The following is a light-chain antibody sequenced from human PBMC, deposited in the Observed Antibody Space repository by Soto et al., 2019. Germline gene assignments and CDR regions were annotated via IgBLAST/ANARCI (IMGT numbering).Light chain of an antibody. CDR3: SLSYSGAVV. Sequence: QAVVTQEPSLTVSPGGTVTLTCGSSTGAVTSGHYPYWFQQKPGQAPRTPIYDTSNKHSWTPARFSGSLLGGKAALTLSGAQPEDEAEYYCSLSYSGAVVFGGGTKLTVL. V-gene: IGLV7-46*01. CDR2: DTS. J-gene: IGLJ2*01. CDR1: TGAVTSGHY.